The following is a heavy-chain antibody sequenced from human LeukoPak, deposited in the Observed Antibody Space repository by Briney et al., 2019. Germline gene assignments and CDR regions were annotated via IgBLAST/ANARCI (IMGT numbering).Heavy chain of an antibody. V-gene: IGHV3-15*01. CDR1: GFTFSNAW. J-gene: IGHJ6*02. CDR2: IKSKPDGGTT. D-gene: IGHD6-19*01. CDR3: TTDRGSGSRGYYYYYGMDV. Sequence: PGGSLRLSCAASGFTFSNAWMSWVRQAPGKGLEWVGRIKSKPDGGTTDYAAPVKGRFTISRDDSKNTLYLQMNSLKTEDTAVCYCTTDRGSGSRGYYYYYGMDVWGQGTTVTVSS.